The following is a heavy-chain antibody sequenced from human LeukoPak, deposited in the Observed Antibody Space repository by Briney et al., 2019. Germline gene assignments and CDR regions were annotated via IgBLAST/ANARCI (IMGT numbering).Heavy chain of an antibody. CDR2: IGGSDGST. Sequence: GGSLRLSCAASGFTFSSYAMSWVRQAPGKGLEWVSAIGGSDGSTYYADSVKGRFTISRDNSQNTLYLQMNSLEDEDTAVYHCAKGSSGWPYYFDYWGQGALVTVSS. CDR3: AKGSSGWPYYFDY. CDR1: GFTFSSYA. D-gene: IGHD6-19*01. V-gene: IGHV3-23*01. J-gene: IGHJ4*02.